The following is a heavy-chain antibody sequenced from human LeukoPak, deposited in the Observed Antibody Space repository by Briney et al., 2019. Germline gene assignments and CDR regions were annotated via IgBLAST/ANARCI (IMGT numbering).Heavy chain of an antibody. Sequence: GGSLRLSCAASGFIFSSYGMHWVRQAPGKGLEWVAFIQYDESKRNYADSVKGRLTISRDNSKNTLYLQMNSLTDEDSAVYYCAKIRDYWGQGTLVTVSS. CDR2: IQYDESKR. CDR3: AKIRDY. V-gene: IGHV3-30*02. CDR1: GFIFSSYG. J-gene: IGHJ4*02.